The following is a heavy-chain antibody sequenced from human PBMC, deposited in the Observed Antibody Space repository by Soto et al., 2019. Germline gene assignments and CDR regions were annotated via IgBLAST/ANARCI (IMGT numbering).Heavy chain of an antibody. CDR2: ISGSGGST. D-gene: IGHD2-21*02. Sequence: GGSLRLSCAASGFTFRSYAMSWVHQAPGQWLEWVSAISGSGGSTYYADSVKGRFTISRYNSKNTLYLQMNSLRAEDTAVYYCAPRVVTASLDVWGQGTTVTVSS. V-gene: IGHV3-23*01. CDR3: APRVVTASLDV. CDR1: GFTFRSYA. J-gene: IGHJ6*02.